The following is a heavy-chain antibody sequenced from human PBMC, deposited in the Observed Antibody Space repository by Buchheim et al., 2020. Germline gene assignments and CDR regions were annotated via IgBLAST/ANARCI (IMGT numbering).Heavy chain of an antibody. Sequence: QVQLQESGPGLVKPSETLSLTCTVSGGSISSYYWSWIRQPPGKGLEWIGYIYYSGTTNYNPSLKSRVTISVDTSKNQFSLKLSSVTAADTAVYYCARETTVPHYFDYWGQGTL. CDR3: ARETTVPHYFDY. CDR2: IYYSGTT. J-gene: IGHJ4*02. CDR1: GGSISSYY. V-gene: IGHV4-59*12. D-gene: IGHD4-17*01.